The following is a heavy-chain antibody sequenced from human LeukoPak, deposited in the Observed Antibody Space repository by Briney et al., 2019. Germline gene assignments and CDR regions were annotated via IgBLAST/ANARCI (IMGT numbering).Heavy chain of an antibody. Sequence: SETLSLTCTASGGSISSGGYYWSWIRQHPGKGLEWIGYIYYSGSTYYNPSLKSRVTISVDTSKSQFSLKLSSVTAADTAVYYCARDYGHYDILTGYRPYGMDVWGQGTTVTVSS. CDR2: IYYSGST. V-gene: IGHV4-31*03. CDR1: GGSISSGGYY. CDR3: ARDYGHYDILTGYRPYGMDV. J-gene: IGHJ6*02. D-gene: IGHD3-9*01.